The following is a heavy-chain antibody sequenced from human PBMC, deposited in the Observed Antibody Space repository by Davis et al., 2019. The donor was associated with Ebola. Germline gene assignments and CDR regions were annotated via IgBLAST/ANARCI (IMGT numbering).Heavy chain of an antibody. D-gene: IGHD6-6*01. V-gene: IGHV1-8*01. Sequence: ASVMVSCKASGYTFTSYDINWVRQATGQGLEWMGWMNPNSGNTGYAQKFQGRVTMTRDTSTSTVYMELSSLRSEDTAVYYCAKSEQPVLPDYWGQGTLVTVSS. CDR3: AKSEQPVLPDY. J-gene: IGHJ4*02. CDR2: MNPNSGNT. CDR1: GYTFTSYD.